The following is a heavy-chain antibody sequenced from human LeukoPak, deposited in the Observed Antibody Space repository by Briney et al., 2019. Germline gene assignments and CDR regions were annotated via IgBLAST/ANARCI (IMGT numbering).Heavy chain of an antibody. V-gene: IGHV2-5*01. CDR2: IDCYDDK. Sequence: SGPSLVKPTQTLTLTCTFSAFSLSTSGVGVGWVREPPVKALEWRALIDCYDDKRYSPSLKNRLTITKDTSKTQMALTMTNINPVATATDYCAHEGDYGSGSYYAFDYWGQGTLVTVSS. J-gene: IGHJ4*02. CDR3: AHEGDYGSGSYYAFDY. D-gene: IGHD3-10*01. CDR1: AFSLSTSGVG.